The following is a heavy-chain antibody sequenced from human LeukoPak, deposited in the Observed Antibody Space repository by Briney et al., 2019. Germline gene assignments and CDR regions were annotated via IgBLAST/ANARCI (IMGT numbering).Heavy chain of an antibody. CDR3: ARDGENQYYFDY. CDR1: GRSISSYY. CDR2: IYYSGST. J-gene: IGHJ4*02. D-gene: IGHD1-14*01. Sequence: KPSETLSPTCTVSGRSISSYYWSWIRQPPGKGLEWIGYIYYSGSTNYNPSLKSRVTISVDTSKNQFSLKLSSVTAADTAVYYCARDGENQYYFDYWGQGTLVTVSS. V-gene: IGHV4-59*01.